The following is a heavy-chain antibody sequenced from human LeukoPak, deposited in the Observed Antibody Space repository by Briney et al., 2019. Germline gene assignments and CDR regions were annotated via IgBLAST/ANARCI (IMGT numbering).Heavy chain of an antibody. CDR3: AKDRSGSGSYYPDY. CDR2: VSGGGGST. D-gene: IGHD3-10*01. CDR1: GFTFSSYA. V-gene: IGHV3-23*01. J-gene: IGHJ4*02. Sequence: GGSLRLSCAASGFTFSSYAMTWVRQAPGKGLEWVSAVSGGGGSTYYADSVKGRFTISRDNSKNTLYLQMNSLRAEDAAVYFCAKDRSGSGSYYPDYWGQGTLVTVSS.